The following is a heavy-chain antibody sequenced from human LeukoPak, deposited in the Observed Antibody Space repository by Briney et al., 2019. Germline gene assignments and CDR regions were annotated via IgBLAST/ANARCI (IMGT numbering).Heavy chain of an antibody. CDR1: GYTFTGYY. CDR3: ARSPLEINYYYGMDV. V-gene: IGHV1-2*04. Sequence: GASVKVSCKASGYTFTGYYMHWVRQAPGQGLEWMGWINPNSGGTNYAQKFQGWVTMTRDTSISTAYMELSRLRSDDTAVYYCARSPLEINYYYGMDVWGQGTTVTVSS. J-gene: IGHJ6*02. CDR2: INPNSGGT. D-gene: IGHD1-1*01.